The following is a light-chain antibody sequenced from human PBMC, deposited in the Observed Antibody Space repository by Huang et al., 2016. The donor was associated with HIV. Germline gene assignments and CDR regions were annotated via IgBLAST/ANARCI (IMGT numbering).Light chain of an antibody. Sequence: EIVMTQSPGTLSVAPGESATLSCRANQNINTNLAWFQQKPGQAPRLLIYAASTRTADVPARFRGSGSRTEFTLTISSLQSEDIAVYYCQQYNDWPRSFGQGTKVEIK. V-gene: IGKV3-15*01. CDR3: QQYNDWPRS. J-gene: IGKJ1*01. CDR1: QNINTN. CDR2: AAS.